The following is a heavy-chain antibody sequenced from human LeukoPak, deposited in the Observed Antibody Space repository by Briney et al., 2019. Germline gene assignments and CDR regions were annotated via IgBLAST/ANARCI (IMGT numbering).Heavy chain of an antibody. D-gene: IGHD1-26*01. CDR2: INWNGGST. V-gene: IGHV3-20*04. CDR1: GFTFDDYG. CDR3: ASTRELLPARFDY. Sequence: PGGSLRLSCAACGFTFDDYGMSWVRQAPGKGLEWVSGINWNGGSTGYADSVKGRFTISRDNAKNSLYLQMNSLRAEDTALYYCASTRELLPARFDYWGQGTLVTVSS. J-gene: IGHJ4*02.